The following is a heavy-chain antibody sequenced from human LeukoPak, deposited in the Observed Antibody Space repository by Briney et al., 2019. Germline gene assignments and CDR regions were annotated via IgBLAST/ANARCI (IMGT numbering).Heavy chain of an antibody. D-gene: IGHD4-17*01. CDR2: INHSGST. V-gene: IGHV4-34*01. CDR3: ARWGHYGPLGY. CDR1: GGSFSGYY. Sequence: SETLSLTCAVYGGSFSGYYWSWIRQPPGKGPEWIGEINHSGSTNYNPSLKSRVTISVDTSKNQFSLKLSSVTAADTAVYYCARWGHYGPLGYWGQGTLVTVSS. J-gene: IGHJ4*02.